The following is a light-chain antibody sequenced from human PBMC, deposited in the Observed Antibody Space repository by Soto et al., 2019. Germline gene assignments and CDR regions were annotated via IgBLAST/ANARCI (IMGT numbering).Light chain of an antibody. J-gene: IGLJ3*02. CDR3: LLSASGARV. V-gene: IGLV7-46*01. CDR1: TGAVTSGHY. Sequence: QAVVTQEPSLTVSPGGTVSLTCGSSTGAVTSGHYPYWFQQKPGQAPRTLIYDTSNRHSWTPARFSGSLLGGKAALTLSGAQPEDEADYYCLLSASGARVFGGGTKPTVL. CDR2: DTS.